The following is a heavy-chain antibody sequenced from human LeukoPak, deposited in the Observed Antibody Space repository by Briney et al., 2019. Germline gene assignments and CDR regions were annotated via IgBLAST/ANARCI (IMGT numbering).Heavy chain of an antibody. CDR1: GYTFTGYY. D-gene: IGHD6-19*01. J-gene: IGHJ3*02. CDR2: INPNSGGT. V-gene: IGHV1-2*02. CDR3: ARVRSGWPHDAFDI. Sequence: ASVKVSCKASGYTFTGYYMHWVRQAPGQGLEWMGWINPNSGGTNYAQKFQGRVTMTRDTSISTAYMELTSLTSDDTAVYYCARVRSGWPHDAFDIWGQGTMVTVSS.